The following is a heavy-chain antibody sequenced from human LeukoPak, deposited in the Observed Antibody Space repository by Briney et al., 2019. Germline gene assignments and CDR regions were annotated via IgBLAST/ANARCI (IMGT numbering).Heavy chain of an antibody. Sequence: PSETLSLTCAVYGGSFSGYYWSWIRQPPGKGLEWIGEINHSGSTNYNPSLKSRVTISVDTSKNQFSLKPSSVTAADTAVYYCARGRFVVTPWRGVFDYWGQGTLVTVSS. CDR1: GGSFSGYY. J-gene: IGHJ4*02. D-gene: IGHD4-23*01. CDR2: INHSGST. CDR3: ARGRFVVTPWRGVFDY. V-gene: IGHV4-34*01.